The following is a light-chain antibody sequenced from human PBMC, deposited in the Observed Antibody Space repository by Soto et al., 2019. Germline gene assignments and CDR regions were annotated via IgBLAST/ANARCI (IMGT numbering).Light chain of an antibody. CDR2: EVS. CDR3: SSYTGSSTLVI. V-gene: IGLV2-14*01. Sequence: QPVLTQPASVYGSLGQSITISCTGTSSDVGGYDYVSWYQQHPGKAPKLMIYEVSNRPSGLSNRFSGSKSGNTASLTISGLQAEDEAVYYCSSYTGSSTLVIFGGGTKLTVL. J-gene: IGLJ2*01. CDR1: SSDVGGYDY.